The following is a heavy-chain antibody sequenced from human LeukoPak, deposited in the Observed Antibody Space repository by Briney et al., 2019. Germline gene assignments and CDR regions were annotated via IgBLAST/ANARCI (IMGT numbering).Heavy chain of an antibody. Sequence: GGSLRLSCAASGFTFSSYEMNWVRQAPGKGLEWVSYISSSGSTIYYADSVKGRFTISRDNAKNSLYLQVNSLRAEDTAEYYCARGSSFITMVRWWGQGTLVTVSS. CDR2: ISSSGSTI. D-gene: IGHD3-10*01. CDR3: ARGSSFITMVRW. CDR1: GFTFSSYE. J-gene: IGHJ4*02. V-gene: IGHV3-48*03.